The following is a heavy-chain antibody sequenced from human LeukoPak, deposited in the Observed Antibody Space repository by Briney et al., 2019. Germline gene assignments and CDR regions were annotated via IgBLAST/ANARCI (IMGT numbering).Heavy chain of an antibody. V-gene: IGHV5-51*01. J-gene: IGHJ3*02. CDR2: IYPGDSDT. Sequence: RGESLKISCKVSGYSFTTYWIGWVRQMPGKGLEWMGIIYPGDSDTRYSPSFQGQVTISADKSISTAYLQWSSLKASDTAMFYCARGNRWSGYYVGAFDIWGQGTMVTVSS. D-gene: IGHD3-3*01. CDR3: ARGNRWSGYYVGAFDI. CDR1: GYSFTTYW.